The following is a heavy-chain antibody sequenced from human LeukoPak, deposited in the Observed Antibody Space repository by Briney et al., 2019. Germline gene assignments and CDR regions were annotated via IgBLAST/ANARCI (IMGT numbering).Heavy chain of an antibody. CDR3: ARHYDGRGSFDY. CDR1: GFTFSSYW. Sequence: GGSLRLSCAASGFTFSSYWMHWVRQATGKGLVWVSRINSDGSSTSYADSVKGRFTISRDNAKNTLFLQMNSLRAEDTAVYYCARHYDGRGSFDYWGQGTLVTVSS. J-gene: IGHJ4*02. D-gene: IGHD3-22*01. V-gene: IGHV3-74*01. CDR2: INSDGSST.